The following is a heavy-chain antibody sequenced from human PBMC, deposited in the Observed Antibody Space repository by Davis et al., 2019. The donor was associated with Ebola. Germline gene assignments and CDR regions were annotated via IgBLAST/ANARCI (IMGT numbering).Heavy chain of an antibody. J-gene: IGHJ4*02. CDR1: GFSFSSYW. Sequence: PGGSLRLSCAASGFSFSSYWMNWVRQGPGKGLEWVANIKQDGSKKNYVDSVKDRFTISRDNAKNSLYLQMNSLRAEDTAVYYCARESEGGTVGSNIASRGAEDWGQGTLVTVSS. CDR3: ARESEGGTVGSNIASRGAED. D-gene: IGHD6-6*01. CDR2: IKQDGSKK. V-gene: IGHV3-7*01.